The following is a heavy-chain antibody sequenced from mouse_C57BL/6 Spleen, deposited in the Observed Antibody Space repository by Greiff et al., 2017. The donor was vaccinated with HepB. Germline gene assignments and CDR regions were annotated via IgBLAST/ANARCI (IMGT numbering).Heavy chain of an antibody. J-gene: IGHJ2*01. Sequence: EVQLQESGPGLVKPSQSLSLTCSVTGYSITSGYYWNWIRQFPGNKLEWMGCISYDGSNNYNPSLKNRISITRDTSKNQFFLKLNSVTTEDTATYYCARAYDGYYYWGQGTTLTVSS. CDR2: ISYDGSN. V-gene: IGHV3-6*01. CDR3: ARAYDGYYY. CDR1: GYSITSGYY. D-gene: IGHD2-3*01.